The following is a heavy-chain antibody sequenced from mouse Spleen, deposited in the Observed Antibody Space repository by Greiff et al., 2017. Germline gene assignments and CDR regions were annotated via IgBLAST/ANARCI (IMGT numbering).Heavy chain of an antibody. CDR2: ISSGGSYT. D-gene: IGHD4-1*01. J-gene: IGHJ4*01. V-gene: IGHV5-9-1*01. CDR3: ASNWVYAMDY. Sequence: DVKLVESGGGLVKPGGSLKLSCAASGFTFSSYAMSWVRQTPEKRLEWVATISSGGSYTYYPDSVKGRFTISRDNAKNTLYLQMSSLRSEDTAMYYCASNWVYAMDYWGQGTSVTVSS. CDR1: GFTFSSYA.